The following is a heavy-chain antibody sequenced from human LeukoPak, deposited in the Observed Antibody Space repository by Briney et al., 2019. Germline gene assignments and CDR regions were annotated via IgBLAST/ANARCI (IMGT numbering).Heavy chain of an antibody. CDR3: ARGGWGYAQEWELLHFDY. V-gene: IGHV3-21*01. J-gene: IGHJ4*02. Sequence: PGGSLRLSCAASGFTFSSYSMNWVRQAPGKGLEWVSSISSSSSYIYYADSVKGRFTISRDNAKNSLYLQMNSLRAEDTAVYYCARGGWGYAQEWELLHFDYWGQGTLVTVSS. D-gene: IGHD1-26*01. CDR1: GFTFSSYS. CDR2: ISSSSSYI.